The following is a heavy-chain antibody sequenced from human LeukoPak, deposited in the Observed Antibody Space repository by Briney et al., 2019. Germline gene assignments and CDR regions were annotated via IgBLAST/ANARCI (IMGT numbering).Heavy chain of an antibody. CDR2: INPNSGGT. Sequence: ASVQVSCKASGYTFTGYYMHWVRQAPGQGLEWMGWINPNSGGTNYAQKFQGRVTMTRDTSISTAYMELSRLRSDDTAVYYCARDGVAAAGDDWFDLWGQGTLVTVSS. D-gene: IGHD6-13*01. V-gene: IGHV1-2*02. J-gene: IGHJ5*02. CDR1: GYTFTGYY. CDR3: ARDGVAAAGDDWFDL.